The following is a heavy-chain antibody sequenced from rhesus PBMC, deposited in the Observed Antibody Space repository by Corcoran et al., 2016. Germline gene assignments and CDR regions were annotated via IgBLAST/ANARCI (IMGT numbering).Heavy chain of an antibody. V-gene: IGHV3S5*01. D-gene: IGHD6-13*01. J-gene: IGHJ6*01. Sequence: EVQLVETGGGLVQPGGSLKLSCAASGFTFSSYGMSWFRQAPGKGLEWVSAINSVGDSTNYADAVKGRFTISRDNAKNTLALQMNSLRAEDTAVYYCAKDASSWSKQYGLDSWGQGVVVTVSS. CDR2: INSVGDST. CDR1: GFTFSSYG. CDR3: AKDASSWSKQYGLDS.